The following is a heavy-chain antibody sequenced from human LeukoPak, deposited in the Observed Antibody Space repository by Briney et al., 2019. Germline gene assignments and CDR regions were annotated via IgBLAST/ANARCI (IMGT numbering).Heavy chain of an antibody. CDR3: ARALISGIHYYYYYYYMDV. CDR1: GFTFSSYS. J-gene: IGHJ6*03. V-gene: IGHV3-48*01. Sequence: GGSLRLSCAASGFTFSSYSMNWVRQAPGKGLEWVSYISSSSSTIYYADSVKGRFTISRDNAKNSLYLQMNSLRAEDTAVYYCARALISGIHYYYYYYYMDVWGKGTTVTVSS. D-gene: IGHD3-10*01. CDR2: ISSSSSTI.